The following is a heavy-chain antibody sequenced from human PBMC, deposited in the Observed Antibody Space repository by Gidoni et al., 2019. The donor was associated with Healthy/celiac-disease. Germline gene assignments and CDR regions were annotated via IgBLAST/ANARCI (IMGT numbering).Heavy chain of an antibody. Sequence: GKGLEWVAVIWYDGSNKYYADSVKGRFTISRDNSKNTLYLQMNSLRAEDTAVYYCARELEYCSGGSCYSRGFDYWGQGTLVTVSS. D-gene: IGHD2-15*01. J-gene: IGHJ4*02. CDR2: IWYDGSNK. CDR3: ARELEYCSGGSCYSRGFDY. V-gene: IGHV3-33*01.